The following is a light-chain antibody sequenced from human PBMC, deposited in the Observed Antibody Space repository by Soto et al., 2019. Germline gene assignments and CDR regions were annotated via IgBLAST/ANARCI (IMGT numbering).Light chain of an antibody. CDR2: EAS. J-gene: IGLJ3*02. CDR1: TGDVTSANY. Sequence: QAVVTQDPSLTGSPGGTVTLTCGASTGDVTSANYPSWIQQKPGHAPKTLIYEASNKHSWTPARFSGSLLGGKAALTLSGAQPEDEADYYCCLSYSGTNWVFGGGTKLTVL. V-gene: IGLV7-46*01. CDR3: CLSYSGTNWV.